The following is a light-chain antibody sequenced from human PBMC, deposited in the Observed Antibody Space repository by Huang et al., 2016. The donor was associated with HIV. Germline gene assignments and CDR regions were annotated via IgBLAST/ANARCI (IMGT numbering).Light chain of an antibody. CDR3: QQYFFSPMT. Sequence: DIVMTQSPDFLAVSLGERATISCKSSHSRLNSPNNRNYLAWYQQNPGQPPKLLIYWASIRESGVPDRFIGSGSGTDFTLTITSLQAEDVAVYFCQQYFFSPMTFGPGTKVDI. CDR1: HSRLNSPNNRNY. CDR2: WAS. J-gene: IGKJ3*01. V-gene: IGKV4-1*01.